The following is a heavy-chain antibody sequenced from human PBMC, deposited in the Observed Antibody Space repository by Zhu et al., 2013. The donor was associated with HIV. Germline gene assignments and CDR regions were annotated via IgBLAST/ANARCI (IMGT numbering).Heavy chain of an antibody. V-gene: IGHV1-2*02. J-gene: IGHJ5*02. CDR2: INPNSGGT. D-gene: IGHD3-9*01. Sequence: QVQLVQSGADVKKPGASVKVSCKASGYTFTGHYIHWVRQAPGQGPEWMGWINPNSGGTNYAQKFKGRVTMTRDTSISTAYMELSTLRSDDTAVYYCARHDILTGYFVFDLWGQGTLVAVSS. CDR1: GYTFTGHY. CDR3: ARHDILTGYFVFDL.